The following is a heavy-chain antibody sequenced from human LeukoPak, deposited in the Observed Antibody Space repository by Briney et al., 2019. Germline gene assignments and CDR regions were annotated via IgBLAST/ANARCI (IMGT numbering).Heavy chain of an antibody. CDR3: ARALLRFLEWSIDY. V-gene: IGHV1-46*01. Sequence: GASVKISCKASGYTFTDYYMYWVRQAPGQGPECMGVIHPSGGSTTYAQKFQGRVTLTKDTATSTVYIELSSLRSDDTAVYYCARALLRFLEWSIDYWGQGTLVTVSS. J-gene: IGHJ4*02. CDR1: GYTFTDYY. CDR2: IHPSGGST. D-gene: IGHD3-3*01.